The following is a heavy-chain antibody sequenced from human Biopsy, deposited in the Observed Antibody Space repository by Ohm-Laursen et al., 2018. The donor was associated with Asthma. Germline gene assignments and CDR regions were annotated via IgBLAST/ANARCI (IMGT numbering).Heavy chain of an antibody. CDR2: IYSGGTS. CDR3: ARGDSSNWSHYYFDY. CDR1: GFAVSRDH. D-gene: IGHD3-22*01. V-gene: IGHV3-53*01. J-gene: IGHJ4*02. Sequence: SLRLSCTDSGFAVSRDHMFWVRQAPGKGLEWVSVIYSGGTSHTADSVRGRFTISRDYSKNMLYLQMHSLRAEDTAVYYCARGDSSNWSHYYFDYWGQGTLVTVSS.